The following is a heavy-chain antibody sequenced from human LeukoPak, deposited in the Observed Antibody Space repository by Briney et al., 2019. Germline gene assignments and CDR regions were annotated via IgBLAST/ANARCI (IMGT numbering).Heavy chain of an antibody. Sequence: SETLSLTCAVSGYSISSGYYWGWIRQPPGKGLEWFGSIYHSGSTYYNPSLKSRVTISVDTSKNQFSLKLSSVTAADTAVYYCASLQSYSGLYTYYYYMDVWGKGTTVTVSS. J-gene: IGHJ6*03. D-gene: IGHD6-19*01. V-gene: IGHV4-38-2*01. CDR1: GYSISSGYY. CDR2: IYHSGST. CDR3: ASLQSYSGLYTYYYYMDV.